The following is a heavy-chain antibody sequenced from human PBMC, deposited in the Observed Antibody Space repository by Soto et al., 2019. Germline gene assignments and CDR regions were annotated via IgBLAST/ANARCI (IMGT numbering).Heavy chain of an antibody. J-gene: IGHJ3*02. CDR3: ARAPLYSTSPKSAFDI. V-gene: IGHV1-18*01. CDR2: ISTYNGNP. Sequence: QVQLVQSGPEVKKPGASVKVSCKASGYTFTSYGISWVRQAPGQGLEWMGWISTYNGNPNYAQKLQGRVTMTTDTSTSTAYMELRSLRSDDTAVFYCARAPLYSTSPKSAFDIWGQETVVTVSS. D-gene: IGHD6-6*01. CDR1: GYTFTSYG.